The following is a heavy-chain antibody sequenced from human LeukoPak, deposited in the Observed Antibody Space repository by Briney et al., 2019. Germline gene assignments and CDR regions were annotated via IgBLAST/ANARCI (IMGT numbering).Heavy chain of an antibody. V-gene: IGHV3-21*01. CDR3: ARPGGDSSRGYSYYHLDA. J-gene: IGHJ6*03. CDR1: GFTFSSYN. CDR2: ISSSSTYI. D-gene: IGHD3-16*01. Sequence: GGSLRLSCAASGFTFSSYNMNWVRQAPGKGLEWVSSISSSSTYIYYADSMEGRFTISRDNAKNSLYLQMNSLRAEDTAVYYCARPGGDSSRGYSYYHLDAWGKGTTVTVSS.